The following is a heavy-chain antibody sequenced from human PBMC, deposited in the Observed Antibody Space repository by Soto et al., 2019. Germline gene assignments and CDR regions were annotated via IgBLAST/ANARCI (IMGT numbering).Heavy chain of an antibody. D-gene: IGHD1-1*01. V-gene: IGHV4-39*01. J-gene: IGHJ5*02. Sequence: QLQLQESGPGLVKPSETLSLTCTVSGGSISDDTYYWGWIRQPPGKGLEWIGSMYYSGTSSYNPSLKSRLIMSVDTTKKHLSLRLTSVSAADTPVYYCARLHCHNPNCVPLDPWGQGTLVTVSS. CDR2: MYYSGTS. CDR1: GGSISDDTYY. CDR3: ARLHCHNPNCVPLDP.